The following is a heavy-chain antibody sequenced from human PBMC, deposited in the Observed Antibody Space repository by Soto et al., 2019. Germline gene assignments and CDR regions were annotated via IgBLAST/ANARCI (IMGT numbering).Heavy chain of an antibody. J-gene: IGHJ4*02. V-gene: IGHV3-33*01. CDR1: GFTFGRYG. Sequence: GGSLRLSCAASGFTFGRYGMHWVRQAPGKGLEWVAIIWYDGSNKYYVDSVKGRFTISRDNSKNTVYLQMNSLRAEDTAVYYCARGATGYWGQGTLVTVSS. CDR3: ARGATGY. CDR2: IWYDGSNK.